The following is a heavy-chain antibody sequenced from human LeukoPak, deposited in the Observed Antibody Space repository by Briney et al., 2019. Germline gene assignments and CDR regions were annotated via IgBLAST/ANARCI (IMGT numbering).Heavy chain of an antibody. CDR2: IIPIFGTA. V-gene: IGHV1-69*01. CDR3: ARVGQQLVLWYYFDY. Sequence: SVKVSCKASGGTFSSYAISWVGQAPGQGLEWMGGIIPIFGTANYAQKFQGRVTITADESTSTAYMELSSLRSEDTAVYYCARVGQQLVLWYYFDYWGQGTLVTVSS. D-gene: IGHD6-13*01. CDR1: GGTFSSYA. J-gene: IGHJ4*02.